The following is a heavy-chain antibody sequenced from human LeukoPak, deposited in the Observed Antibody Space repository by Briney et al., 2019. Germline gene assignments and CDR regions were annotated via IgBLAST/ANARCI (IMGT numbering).Heavy chain of an antibody. CDR1: AFTFSNYT. Sequence: GGSLRLSCAASAFTFSNYTMHWVRQAPGKGLEWVAVISYNGSNKYCADSVRGRFTISRDNSKNTLYLQMNSLRGEDTAVYYCARSPRTWLRFPYFDYWGQGTLVTVSS. J-gene: IGHJ4*02. CDR2: ISYNGSNK. D-gene: IGHD5-12*01. V-gene: IGHV3-30-3*01. CDR3: ARSPRTWLRFPYFDY.